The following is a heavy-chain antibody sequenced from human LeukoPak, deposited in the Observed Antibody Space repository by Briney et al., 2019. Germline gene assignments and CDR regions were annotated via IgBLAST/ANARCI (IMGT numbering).Heavy chain of an antibody. CDR1: GLTFSSYA. CDR3: AKDGIASWGY. CDR2: ISGSGDTT. D-gene: IGHD7-27*01. Sequence: PGGFLILSCAASGLTFSSYAMTWVHQAAGKVVGWVSAISGSGDTTYYADSVKGRFTISRDNSKNTLYLQMNSLRAEDTAVYYCAKDGIASWGYWGQGTLVTVSS. J-gene: IGHJ4*02. V-gene: IGHV3-23*01.